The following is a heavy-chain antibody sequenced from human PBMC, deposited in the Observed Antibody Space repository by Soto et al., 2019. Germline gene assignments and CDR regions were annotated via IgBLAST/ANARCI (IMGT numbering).Heavy chain of an antibody. D-gene: IGHD5-18*01. CDR3: ARWDTAMVYYGMDV. V-gene: IGHV1-69*02. Sequence: SVKVSCKASGGTFSSYTISWVRQAPGQGLEWMGRIIPILGIANYAQKFQGRVTITADKSTSTAYMELNSLRAEDTAVYYCARWDTAMVYYGMDVWGQGTTVTVSS. CDR2: IIPILGIA. CDR1: GGTFSSYT. J-gene: IGHJ6*02.